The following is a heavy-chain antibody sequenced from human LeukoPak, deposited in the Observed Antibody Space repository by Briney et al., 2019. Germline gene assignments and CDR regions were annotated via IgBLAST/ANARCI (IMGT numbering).Heavy chain of an antibody. CDR1: GFTFSSYA. CDR2: ISGSGGST. V-gene: IGHV3-23*01. CDR3: ARGPFTMVRGLNRGHYFDY. D-gene: IGHD3-10*01. J-gene: IGHJ4*02. Sequence: GGSLRLPCAASGFTFSSYAMSWVRQAPGKGLEWVSAISGSGGSTYYADSVKGRFTISRDNSKNTLYLQMNSLRPEDTAVYYCARGPFTMVRGLNRGHYFDYWGQGTLVTVSS.